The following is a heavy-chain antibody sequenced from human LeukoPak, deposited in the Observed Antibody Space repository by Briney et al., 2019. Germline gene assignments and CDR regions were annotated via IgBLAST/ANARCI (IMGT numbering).Heavy chain of an antibody. CDR3: ARSPLGIVVGWFDP. V-gene: IGHV4-34*01. J-gene: IGHJ5*02. Sequence: SETLSLTCAVYGGSFSGYYWNWIRQPPGKGLEWIGEINHSGSTNYYPSLKSRVTISVDTSKNQFSLKLSSVTAADTAVYYCARSPLGIVVGWFDPWGQGTLVTVPS. CDR1: GGSFSGYY. CDR2: INHSGST. D-gene: IGHD2-2*01.